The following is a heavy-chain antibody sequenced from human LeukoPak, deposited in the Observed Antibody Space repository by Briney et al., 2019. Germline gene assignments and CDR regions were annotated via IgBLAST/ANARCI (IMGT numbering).Heavy chain of an antibody. CDR2: ISSSGSTI. CDR1: GFTFSGYY. CDR3: AREYSNPFRGYYYYYYMDV. V-gene: IGHV3-11*01. J-gene: IGHJ6*03. D-gene: IGHD4-11*01. Sequence: GGSLRLSCAASGFTFSGYYMSWIRQAPGKGLEWVSYISSSGSTIYYADSVKGRFTISRDNAKNSLYLQMNSLRAEDTAVYYCAREYSNPFRGYYYYYYMDVWGKGTTVTVSS.